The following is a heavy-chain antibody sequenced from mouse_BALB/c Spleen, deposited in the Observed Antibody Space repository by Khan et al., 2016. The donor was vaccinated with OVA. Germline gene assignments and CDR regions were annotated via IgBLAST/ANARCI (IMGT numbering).Heavy chain of an antibody. Sequence: QMQLEESGPGLVAPSQSLSITCTVSGFSLTSYGVHWVRQPPGKGLEWLGVIWAGGSTNYHSAHMSRLCIRKDNSNSQVFLKMNSLQTDDTAMYYCARLDDIWGQGTTLTVSS. V-gene: IGHV2-9*02. CDR2: IWAGGST. CDR3: ARLDDI. J-gene: IGHJ2*01. D-gene: IGHD1-3*01. CDR1: GFSLTSYG.